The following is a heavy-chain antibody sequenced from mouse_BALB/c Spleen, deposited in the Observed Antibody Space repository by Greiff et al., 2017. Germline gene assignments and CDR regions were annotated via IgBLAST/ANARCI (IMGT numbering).Heavy chain of an antibody. V-gene: IGHV2-9*02. CDR3: ARGGGNWYFDV. J-gene: IGHJ1*01. Sequence: AMLVESGPGLVAPSQSLSITCTVSGFSLTSYGVHWVRQPPGKGLEWLGVIWAGGSTNYNSALMSRLSISKDNSKSQVFLKMNSLQTDDTAMYYCARGGGNWYFDVWGAGTTVTVSS. CDR1: GFSLTSYG. CDR2: IWAGGST.